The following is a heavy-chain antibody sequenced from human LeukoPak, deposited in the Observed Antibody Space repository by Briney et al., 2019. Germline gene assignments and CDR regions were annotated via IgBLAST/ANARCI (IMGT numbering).Heavy chain of an antibody. Sequence: GGSLRLSCAASGFTFSSHWMHWVRQAPGKGLVWVSRINGAGSSTSYADSVKGRFTVSRDNAKNTLNLQMNSLRAEDTAVYYYARDLFFSDAGYSSGWRAEYFHHWGQGTLVTVSS. CDR1: GFTFSSHW. CDR3: ARDLFFSDAGYSSGWRAEYFHH. V-gene: IGHV3-74*01. D-gene: IGHD6-19*01. J-gene: IGHJ1*01. CDR2: INGAGSST.